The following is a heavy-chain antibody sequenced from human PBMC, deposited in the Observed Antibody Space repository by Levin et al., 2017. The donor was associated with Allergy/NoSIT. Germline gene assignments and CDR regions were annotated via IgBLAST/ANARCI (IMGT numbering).Heavy chain of an antibody. V-gene: IGHV3-11*01. CDR2: ISSSGSTI. J-gene: IGHJ6*02. Sequence: LSLTCAASGFTFSDYYMSWIRQAPGKGLEWVSYISSSGSTIYYADSVKGRFTISRDNAKNSLYLQMNSLRAEDTAVYYCVATRSGWYYYYYGMDVWGQGTTVTVSS. D-gene: IGHD6-19*01. CDR1: GFTFSDYY. CDR3: VATRSGWYYYYYGMDV.